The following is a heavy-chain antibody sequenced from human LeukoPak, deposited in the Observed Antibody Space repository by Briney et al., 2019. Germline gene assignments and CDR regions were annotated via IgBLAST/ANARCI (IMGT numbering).Heavy chain of an antibody. Sequence: GGTLRLSCAASGFTFSSYGMSWVRQAPGKGLEWVSAISGSGGSTYYADSVKGRFTISRDNSKNTLYLQMNSLRAEDTAVYYCARPASAYSGIRLDYWGQGTLVTVSS. CDR2: ISGSGGST. CDR3: ARPASAYSGIRLDY. D-gene: IGHD1-26*01. V-gene: IGHV3-23*01. J-gene: IGHJ4*02. CDR1: GFTFSSYG.